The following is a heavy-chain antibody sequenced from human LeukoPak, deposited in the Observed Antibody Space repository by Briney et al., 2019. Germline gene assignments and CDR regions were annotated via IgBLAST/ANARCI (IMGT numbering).Heavy chain of an antibody. CDR2: TIYSGST. J-gene: IGHJ4*02. V-gene: IGHV4-39*07. D-gene: IGHD1-14*01. CDR1: GGSFSSTAYS. Sequence: PSETLSLTCTVSGGSFSSTAYSWGWIRQPPGKGLEWVGSTIYSGSTYYNPSLKSRVTISVDTSKNQFSLTLTSVTAADTAMYYCGRVIWQTVHSYPWRGDFFDYWGQGTLVTVLS. CDR3: GRVIWQTVHSYPWRGDFFDY.